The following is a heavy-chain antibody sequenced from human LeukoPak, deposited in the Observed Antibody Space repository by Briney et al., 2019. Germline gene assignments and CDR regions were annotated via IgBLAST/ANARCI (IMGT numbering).Heavy chain of an antibody. CDR3: ARLGPGYFDWSDPVDAFDI. V-gene: IGHV4-39*01. D-gene: IGHD3-9*01. CDR2: IYYSGST. CDR1: GGSISSSSYY. Sequence: SETLSLTCTVSGGSISSSSYYWGWIRQPPGKGLEWIRSIYYSGSTYYNPSLKSRVTISVDTSKNQFSLKLSSVTAADTAVYYCARLGPGYFDWSDPVDAFDIWGQGTVVTVSS. J-gene: IGHJ3*02.